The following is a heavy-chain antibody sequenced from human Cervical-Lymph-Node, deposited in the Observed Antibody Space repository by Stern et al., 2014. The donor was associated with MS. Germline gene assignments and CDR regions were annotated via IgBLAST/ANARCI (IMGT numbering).Heavy chain of an antibody. D-gene: IGHD2-2*01. J-gene: IGHJ6*02. Sequence: EVQLVESGGGLVKPGGSLRLSCAASGFTFSNAWMSWVRQAPGKGLEWVGRIKSKTDGGTTDYAAPVKGRFTISRDDSKNTLYLQMNSLKTEDTAVYYCTTDPNSSTNYYYGMDVWGQGTTVTVSS. CDR2: IKSKTDGGTT. CDR1: GFTFSNAW. V-gene: IGHV3-15*01. CDR3: TTDPNSSTNYYYGMDV.